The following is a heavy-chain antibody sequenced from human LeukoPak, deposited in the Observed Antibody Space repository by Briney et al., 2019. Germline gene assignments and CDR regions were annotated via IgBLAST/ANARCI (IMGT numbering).Heavy chain of an antibody. D-gene: IGHD3-22*01. CDR3: AKGNSGYYFDY. CDR2: ITNDGSST. J-gene: IGHJ4*02. CDR1: GLSFSSHW. V-gene: IGHV3-74*01. Sequence: GGSLRLSCAASGLSFSSHWMHWVRQAPGKGLVWVSRITNDGSSTTYADSVKGRFTISRDNSKNTPYLQMSSLRAEDTAVYYCAKGNSGYYFDYWGQGTLVTVSS.